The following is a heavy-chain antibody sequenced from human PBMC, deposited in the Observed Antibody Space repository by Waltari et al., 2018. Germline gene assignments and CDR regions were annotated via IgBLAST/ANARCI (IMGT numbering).Heavy chain of an antibody. CDR2: ISVRGDST. J-gene: IGHJ4*02. D-gene: IGHD3-10*01. CDR3: AKDSVGYYFDY. CDR1: GFRFSSFA. Sequence: EVQLLESGGGLVQPGGSLRLSCAASGFRFSSFAMTWVRQVPGKGLEWVSTISVRGDSTYFADSVKGRFSISRDNSKNTLYLQMNTLRAEDTAIYYCAKDSVGYYFDYWGQGTLVTVSS. V-gene: IGHV3-23*01.